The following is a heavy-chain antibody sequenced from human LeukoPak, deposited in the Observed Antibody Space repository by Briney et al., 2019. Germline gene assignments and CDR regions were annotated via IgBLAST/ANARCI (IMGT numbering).Heavy chain of an antibody. V-gene: IGHV3-23*01. Sequence: GGSLRLSCTASGFTFNQYGMSWVRQAPGKGPEWVAGISGNTATINYAAPVKGRFTISRENSKSTLFLDMNSLRDDDTAVYYCVKRLGDPAAFDYWGRGTLVTVSS. CDR3: VKRLGDPAAFDY. D-gene: IGHD6-25*01. CDR2: ISGNTATI. CDR1: GFTFNQYG. J-gene: IGHJ4*02.